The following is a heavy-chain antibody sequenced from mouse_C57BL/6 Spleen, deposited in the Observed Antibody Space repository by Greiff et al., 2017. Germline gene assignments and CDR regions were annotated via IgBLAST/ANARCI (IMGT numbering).Heavy chain of an antibody. V-gene: IGHV5-17*01. D-gene: IGHD2-1*01. CDR3: SGGDGNYDYYAMDY. CDR2: ISSGSSTI. Sequence: EVQGVESGGGLVKPGGSLKLSCAASGFTFSDYGMHWVRQAPEKGLEWVAYISSGSSTIYYADTVKGRVTISRDNAKNTLFLQMTSLRAEDTAMYYCSGGDGNYDYYAMDYWGQGTSVTVSS. J-gene: IGHJ4*01. CDR1: GFTFSDYG.